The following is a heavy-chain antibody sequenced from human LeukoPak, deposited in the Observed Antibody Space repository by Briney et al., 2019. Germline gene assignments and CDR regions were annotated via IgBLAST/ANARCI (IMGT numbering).Heavy chain of an antibody. Sequence: ASVKVSCKASGYTFTGYYMHWVRQAPGQGLEWMGWINPNSGGTNYAQKFQGRVTMTRDTSISTAYMELSRLRSDDTAVYYCARDPPMTTVTTYWFDPWGQGTLVTVSS. J-gene: IGHJ5*02. CDR2: INPNSGGT. V-gene: IGHV1-2*02. CDR1: GYTFTGYY. D-gene: IGHD4-11*01. CDR3: ARDPPMTTVTTYWFDP.